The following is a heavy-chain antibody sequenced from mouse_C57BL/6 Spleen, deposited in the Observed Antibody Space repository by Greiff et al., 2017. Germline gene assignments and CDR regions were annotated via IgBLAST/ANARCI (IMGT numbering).Heavy chain of an antibody. D-gene: IGHD1-3*01. Sequence: QLQQSGPELVKPGASVKISCKASGYSFTDYNMTWVKQSNGKSLVWIGKINPNYGTTSYNQKFKGTATLTVDPSSSTAYMQLNSLTSEDSSVYYGARSGNYWYFDVWGTGTTVTASS. CDR3: ARSGNYWYFDV. V-gene: IGHV1-39*01. CDR1: GYSFTDYN. J-gene: IGHJ1*03. CDR2: INPNYGTT.